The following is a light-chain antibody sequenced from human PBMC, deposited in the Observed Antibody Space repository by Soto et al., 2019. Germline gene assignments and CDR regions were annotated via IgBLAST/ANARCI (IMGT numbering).Light chain of an antibody. V-gene: IGLV2-8*01. Sequence: QSALTQPPSASGSPGQSVAISCTGTSSDIGAYKFVSWYQQHPGKAPKLIIYEVSIRPSGVPDRCSGSKSSNTASLTVSGLLAEDEAHYYCSLYAGSNNVVFGGGTKLTVL. CDR3: SLYAGSNNVV. J-gene: IGLJ2*01. CDR1: SSDIGAYKF. CDR2: EVS.